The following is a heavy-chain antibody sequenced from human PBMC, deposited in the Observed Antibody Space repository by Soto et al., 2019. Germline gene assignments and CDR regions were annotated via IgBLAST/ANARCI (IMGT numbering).Heavy chain of an antibody. CDR3: ARISSSSHYFDY. CDR1: GYTFSTYD. V-gene: IGHV1-18*01. Sequence: GASVKVSCKASGYTFSTYDISWVRQAPGQGLEWMGWISAYNGYTNYAQKLQGRVTMTTDTSTSTAYMELRSLRSDDPAVYYCARISSSSHYFDYWGQGTLVTVSS. J-gene: IGHJ4*02. D-gene: IGHD6-6*01. CDR2: ISAYNGYT.